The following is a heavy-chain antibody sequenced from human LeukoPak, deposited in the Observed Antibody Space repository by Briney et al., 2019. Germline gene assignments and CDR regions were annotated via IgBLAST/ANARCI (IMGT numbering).Heavy chain of an antibody. CDR2: INTNTGNP. V-gene: IGHV7-4-1*02. Sequence: ASVKVSCKASGYTFTSYAMNWVRQAPGQGLEWMGWINTNTGNPTYAQGFTGRFVFSLDTSVSTAYLQISSLKAEDTAVYYCARVDVLRFLEWFPEYYFDYWGQGTLVTASS. CDR1: GYTFTSYA. D-gene: IGHD3-3*01. CDR3: ARVDVLRFLEWFPEYYFDY. J-gene: IGHJ4*02.